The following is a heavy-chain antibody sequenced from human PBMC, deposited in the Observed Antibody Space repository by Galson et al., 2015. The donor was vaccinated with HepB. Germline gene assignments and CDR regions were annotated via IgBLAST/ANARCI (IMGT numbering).Heavy chain of an antibody. CDR2: IKLDGSDK. CDR3: AKDDAGIGMSY. V-gene: IGHV3-7*03. D-gene: IGHD6-13*01. Sequence: SLRLSCAASGFMFGAYSMNWVRQTPGKGLEWVANIKLDGSDKYYVDSVKGRFTISRDNAKNSLYLQMNNLRAEDTAIYYCAKDDAGIGMSYWGRGTLVTVFS. J-gene: IGHJ4*02. CDR1: GFMFGAYS.